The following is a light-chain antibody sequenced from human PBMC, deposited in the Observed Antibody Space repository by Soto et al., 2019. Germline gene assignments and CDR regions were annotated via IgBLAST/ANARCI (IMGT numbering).Light chain of an antibody. J-gene: IGKJ4*01. V-gene: IGKV3-11*01. CDR3: QQRSNWPLT. CDR2: DAS. Sequence: EIVLTQSPATLSLSPGERATLSCRASQSVSSYLAWYQQKLGQAPRLLIYDASNRATGIPARFSGSGSGTDFTLTISSLEPEDFAVYYCQQRSNWPLTFGGETKVEIK. CDR1: QSVSSY.